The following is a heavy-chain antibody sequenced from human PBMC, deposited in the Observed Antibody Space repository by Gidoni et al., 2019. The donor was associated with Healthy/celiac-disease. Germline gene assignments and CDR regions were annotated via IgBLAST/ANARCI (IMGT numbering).Heavy chain of an antibody. CDR1: GGSISSGGYY. CDR2: IYYSGST. V-gene: IGHV4-31*03. J-gene: IGHJ3*02. D-gene: IGHD2-2*01. Sequence: QVQLQESGPGLVKPSQTLSLTCTFPGGSISSGGYYWSWIRQHPGKGLEWIGYIYYSGSTYYNPSLKSRVTISVDTSKNQFSLKLSSVTAADTAVYYCARAGSCSSTSCYAGAFDIWGQGTMVTVSS. CDR3: ARAGSCSSTSCYAGAFDI.